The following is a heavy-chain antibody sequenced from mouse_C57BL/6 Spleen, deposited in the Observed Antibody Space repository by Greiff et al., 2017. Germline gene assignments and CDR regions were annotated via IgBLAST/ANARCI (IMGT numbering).Heavy chain of an antibody. D-gene: IGHD1-1*01. CDR3: ARHGSSPCFDY. Sequence: QVHVKQPGAELVKPGASVKMSCKASGYTFTSYWITWVKQRPGQGLEWIGDIYPGSGSTNYNEKFKSKATLTVDTSSSTAYMQLSSLTSEDSAVYYCARHGSSPCFDYWGQGTTLTVSS. CDR2: IYPGSGST. V-gene: IGHV1-55*01. CDR1: GYTFTSYW. J-gene: IGHJ2*01.